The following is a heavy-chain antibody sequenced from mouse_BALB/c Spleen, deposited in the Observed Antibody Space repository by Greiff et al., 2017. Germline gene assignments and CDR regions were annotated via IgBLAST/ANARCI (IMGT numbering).Heavy chain of an antibody. J-gene: IGHJ2*01. CDR1: GFSLTSDG. Sequence: VMLVESGPGLVAPSQSLSITCTVSGFSLTSDGVHWVRQPPGKGLEWLGVIWAGGSTNYNSALMSRLSISKDNSKSQVFLKMNSLQTDDTAMYYCAREDYDYFYFDYWGQGTTLTVSS. CDR2: IWAGGST. D-gene: IGHD2-4*01. V-gene: IGHV2-9*02. CDR3: AREDYDYFYFDY.